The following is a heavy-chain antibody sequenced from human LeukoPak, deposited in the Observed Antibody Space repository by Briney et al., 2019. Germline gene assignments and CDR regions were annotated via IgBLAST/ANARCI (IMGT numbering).Heavy chain of an antibody. Sequence: SETLSLTCTVSGGSMTSDTYYWNWIRQPAGKGLEWIGRIYSSGNTNYNPSFKSRVTISVDTSKNQFSLKLSSVTAADTAVYYCGRYTASRIWDVWGKGTTVTISS. CDR2: IYSSGNT. CDR1: GGSMTSDTYY. CDR3: GRYTASRIWDV. D-gene: IGHD5-18*01. V-gene: IGHV4-61*02. J-gene: IGHJ6*04.